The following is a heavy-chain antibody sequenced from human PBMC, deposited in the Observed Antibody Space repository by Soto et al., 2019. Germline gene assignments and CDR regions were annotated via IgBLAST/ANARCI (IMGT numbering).Heavy chain of an antibody. D-gene: IGHD1-1*01. V-gene: IGHV3-66*01. CDR3: AKDDNAAYPRH. Sequence: GGSLRLSCAASGFNVSTNYMSWVRQAPGKGLEWVSVLYSGGGTDYAASVKGRFTVSRDKSKNTPYLQMNSLRAEDTAVYYCAKDDNAAYPRHWGQGTLVTVSS. CDR2: LYSGGGT. CDR1: GFNVSTNY. J-gene: IGHJ1*01.